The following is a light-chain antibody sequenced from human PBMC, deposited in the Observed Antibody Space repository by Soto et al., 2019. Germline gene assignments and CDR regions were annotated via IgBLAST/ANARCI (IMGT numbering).Light chain of an antibody. CDR3: QQYGSSWT. CDR1: QSVPNSR. CDR2: GAS. Sequence: EIVLTQSPDTLSLSPGERATLSCRASQSVPNSRLAWYQQKPGQAPRILIYGASSRETGIPDRFSGSGSGTDFTLTISRMEPEDFEVYYCQQYGSSWTFGQGTKVDI. J-gene: IGKJ1*01. V-gene: IGKV3-20*01.